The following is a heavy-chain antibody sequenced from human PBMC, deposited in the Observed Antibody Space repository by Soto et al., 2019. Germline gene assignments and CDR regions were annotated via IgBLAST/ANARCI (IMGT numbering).Heavy chain of an antibody. CDR1: GGSISSSNW. D-gene: IGHD6-13*01. J-gene: IGHJ4*02. CDR3: ARETIETEQQLVGRRQYYFDY. Sequence: QVQLQESGPGLVKPSGTLSLTCAVSGGSISSSNWWSWVRQPPGGGLEWIGAIYHSGSTNYNPCLKSRVTISVDKSKNQFSLKLSSVTAADTAVYYCARETIETEQQLVGRRQYYFDYWGQGTLFTVSS. V-gene: IGHV4-4*02. CDR2: IYHSGST.